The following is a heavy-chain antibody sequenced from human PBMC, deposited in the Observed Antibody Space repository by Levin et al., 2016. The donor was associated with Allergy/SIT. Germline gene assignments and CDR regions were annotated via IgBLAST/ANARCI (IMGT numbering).Heavy chain of an antibody. Sequence: ASVKVSCKASGYTFSSYGFNWVRQAPGQGLEWMGWINAYNGNTNYAQKLQGRVTVTTDTSTSTAYMELRSLSSDDTAVYYCARDRRIVAATGHFDYWGQGTLVTVSS. D-gene: IGHD1-26*01. J-gene: IGHJ4*02. V-gene: IGHV1-18*01. CDR2: INAYNGNT. CDR1: GYTFSSYG. CDR3: ARDRRIVAATGHFDY.